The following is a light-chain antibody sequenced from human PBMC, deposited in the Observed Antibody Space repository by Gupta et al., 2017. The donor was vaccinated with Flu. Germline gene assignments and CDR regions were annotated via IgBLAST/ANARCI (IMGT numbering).Light chain of an antibody. CDR1: QSINSD. CDR3: QQRIEWPDT. CDR2: GAS. V-gene: IGKV3-11*01. J-gene: IGKJ2*01. Sequence: RATLSLSPGERATLSCRTSQSINSDLAWYQQRPAQAPRLLIYGASNRATGIPARFSGSGSGTDFTLTISSLEPEDFAVYYCQQRIEWPDTFGQGTKLEI.